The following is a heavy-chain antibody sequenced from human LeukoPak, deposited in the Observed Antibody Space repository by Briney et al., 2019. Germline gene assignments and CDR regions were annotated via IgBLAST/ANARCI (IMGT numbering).Heavy chain of an antibody. D-gene: IGHD6-19*01. J-gene: IGHJ3*02. V-gene: IGHV3-9*01. Sequence: GGSLRLSCAASGFTFDDYAMHWVRQAPGKGLEWVSGISWNSGSIGYADSVKGRFTISRDNAKNSLYLQMNSLRAEDTALYYCAKGSSGWLFFAFDIWGQGTMVTVSS. CDR3: AKGSSGWLFFAFDI. CDR2: ISWNSGSI. CDR1: GFTFDDYA.